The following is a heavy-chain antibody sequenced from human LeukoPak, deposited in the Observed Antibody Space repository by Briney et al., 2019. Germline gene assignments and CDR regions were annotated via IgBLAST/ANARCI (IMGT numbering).Heavy chain of an antibody. J-gene: IGHJ4*02. V-gene: IGHV1-2*02. CDR2: INPNSGGT. CDR1: GYTFTGYY. CDR3: ARDRWGIYYFDY. Sequence: ASVTDSRKASGYTFTGYYMHWVRQAPGQGLEWMGWINPNSGGTNYAQKFQGRVTMTRDTSISTAYMELSRLRSDGTAVYYCARDRWGIYYFDYWGQGTLVTVSS. D-gene: IGHD3-16*01.